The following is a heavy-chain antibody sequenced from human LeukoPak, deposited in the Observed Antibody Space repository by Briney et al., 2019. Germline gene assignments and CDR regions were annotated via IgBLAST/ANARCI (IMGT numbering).Heavy chain of an antibody. CDR2: TSYDGSNK. J-gene: IGHJ6*02. CDR1: GFTFSSYA. CDR3: AKDLFYVDTVDGYGMDV. Sequence: GGSLRLSCAASGFTFSSYAMSWVRQAPGKGLEWVAVTSYDGSNKYYADSVKGRFTISRDNSKNTLYLQMNSLRAEDTAVYYCAKDLFYVDTVDGYGMDVWGQGTTVTVSS. D-gene: IGHD5-12*01. V-gene: IGHV3-30*18.